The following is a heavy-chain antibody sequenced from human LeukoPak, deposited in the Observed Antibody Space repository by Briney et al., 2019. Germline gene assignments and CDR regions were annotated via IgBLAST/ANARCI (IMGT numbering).Heavy chain of an antibody. V-gene: IGHV4-34*01. J-gene: IGHJ4*02. D-gene: IGHD3-9*01. Sequence: SETLSLTCAVYSGSFSGYYWSWIRQPPGKGLEWIGEINHSGSTNYNPSLKSRVTISVDTSKNQFSLKLSSVTAADTAVYYCARVQSDILTGYRDYFDYWGQGTLVTVSS. CDR2: INHSGST. CDR3: ARVQSDILTGYRDYFDY. CDR1: SGSFSGYY.